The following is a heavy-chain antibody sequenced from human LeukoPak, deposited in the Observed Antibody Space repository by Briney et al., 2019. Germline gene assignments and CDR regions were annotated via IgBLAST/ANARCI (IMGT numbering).Heavy chain of an antibody. CDR2: INHSGST. Sequence: PSETLSLTCAVYGGSFSGYYWSWIRQPPGKGLEWIGEINHSGSTNYNPSLKSRVTISVDTSKNQFSLKLGSVTAADTAVYYCARAVGGAAAELFDYWGQGTLVTVSS. J-gene: IGHJ4*02. V-gene: IGHV4-34*01. CDR1: GGSFSGYY. CDR3: ARAVGGAAAELFDY. D-gene: IGHD6-13*01.